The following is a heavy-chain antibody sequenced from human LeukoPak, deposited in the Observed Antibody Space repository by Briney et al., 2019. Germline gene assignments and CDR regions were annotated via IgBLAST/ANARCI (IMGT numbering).Heavy chain of an antibody. V-gene: IGHV3-30*02. D-gene: IGHD3-16*01. CDR2: IHYDSSTE. J-gene: IGHJ4*02. CDR3: VCLGLGGLSLD. CDR1: GFAFSSYG. Sequence: GGSLRLSCAASGFAFSSYGMHWVRQAPGKGLEWVAYIHYDSSTEDYADSVKGRFAISRDNSKNTLYLQMNSLRVEDTAVYYCVCLGLGGLSLDWGQGTLVTVSS.